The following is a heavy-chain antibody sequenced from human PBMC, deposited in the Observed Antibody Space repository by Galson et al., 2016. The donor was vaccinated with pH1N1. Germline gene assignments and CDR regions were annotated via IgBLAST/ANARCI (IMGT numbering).Heavy chain of an antibody. D-gene: IGHD2-2*01. J-gene: IGHJ3*02. CDR2: ISPKNGKT. CDR1: GSSFFINYG. Sequence: SVKVSCKASGSSFFINYGFSWVRQAPGQGLEWMGWISPKNGKTDYVQKFQGRVTMTTDTSTTIVYMELRSLTSDDTAVYYCASGSRSPFGFDIWGQVTMVSVSS. CDR3: ASGSRSPFGFDI. V-gene: IGHV1-18*01.